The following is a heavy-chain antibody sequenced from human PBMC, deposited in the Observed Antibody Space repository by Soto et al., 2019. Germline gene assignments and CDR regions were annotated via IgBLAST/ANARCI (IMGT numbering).Heavy chain of an antibody. CDR3: ASNTMVRGVIISLGYMDV. J-gene: IGHJ6*03. Sequence: GGSLRLSCAASGFTFSSYAMSWVRQAPGKGLEWVSAISGSGGSTYYADSVKGRFTISRDNSKNTLYLQMNSLRAEDTAVYYCASNTMVRGVIISLGYMDVWGKGTTVTVSS. CDR1: GFTFSSYA. V-gene: IGHV3-23*01. D-gene: IGHD3-10*01. CDR2: ISGSGGST.